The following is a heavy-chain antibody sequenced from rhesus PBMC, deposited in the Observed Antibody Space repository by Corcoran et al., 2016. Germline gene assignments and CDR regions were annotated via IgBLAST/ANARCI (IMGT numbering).Heavy chain of an antibody. D-gene: IGHD6-43*01. Sequence: QVTLKESGPALVKPTQTLTLTCTFSGLSISTSGTGVGWIRQPPGKALEWLASIYWNESKYYSTSLKSRLTISKHTSKNQVVLTMTNMDPVDTATYYCARVRKMAAANRFDVWGPGVLVTVSS. CDR1: GLSISTSGTG. CDR2: IYWNESK. CDR3: ARVRKMAAANRFDV. V-gene: IGHV2-95*01. J-gene: IGHJ5-1*01.